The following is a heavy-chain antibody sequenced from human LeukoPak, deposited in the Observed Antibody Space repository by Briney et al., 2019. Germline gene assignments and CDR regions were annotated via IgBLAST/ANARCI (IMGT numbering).Heavy chain of an antibody. J-gene: IGHJ4*02. Sequence: SETLSLTCAVYGGSFSGYSWTWIRQPPGKGLEWIGEINHSGSTNYNPSLKSRVTISVDTSKNQFSLKLSSVTAADTAVYYCARDRRGFTSHSYFDYWGQGTLVTVSS. CDR1: GGSFSGYS. CDR2: INHSGST. CDR3: ARDRRGFTSHSYFDY. D-gene: IGHD2-2*01. V-gene: IGHV4-34*01.